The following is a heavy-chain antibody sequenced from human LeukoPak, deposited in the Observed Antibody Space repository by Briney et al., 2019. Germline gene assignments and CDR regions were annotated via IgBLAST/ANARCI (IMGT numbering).Heavy chain of an antibody. Sequence: GGSLRLSCEASGFIFRSYSMNWVRQAPGKGLEWVSFISSSSSYIYYADSVKGRFTISRDNAKNSLYLQMNSLRAEDTAVYYCARGTMFPYYFDYWGQGSLVTVSS. D-gene: IGHD3-10*02. CDR2: ISSSSSYI. CDR1: GFIFRSYS. CDR3: ARGTMFPYYFDY. V-gene: IGHV3-21*01. J-gene: IGHJ4*02.